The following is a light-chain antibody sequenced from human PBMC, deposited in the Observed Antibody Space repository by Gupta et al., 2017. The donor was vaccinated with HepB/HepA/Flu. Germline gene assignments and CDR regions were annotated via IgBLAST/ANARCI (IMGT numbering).Light chain of an antibody. CDR2: DVT. CDR1: SSNVGGYNY. Sequence: SSLTSPAPRSGSPCPSITISCTGTSSNVGGYNYVSWYQQHPGKAPKLMIYDVTNRPSGVSNRFSGSKSGNTASLTISGLQAEDEADYYCSSYTSTSTLEVFGGGTKLTVL. CDR3: SSYTSTSTLEV. V-gene: IGLV2-14*01. J-gene: IGLJ3*02.